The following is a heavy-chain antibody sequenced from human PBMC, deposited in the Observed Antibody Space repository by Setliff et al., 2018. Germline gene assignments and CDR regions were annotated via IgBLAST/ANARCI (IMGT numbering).Heavy chain of an antibody. J-gene: IGHJ4*02. CDR1: GGSMRSISYY. V-gene: IGHV4-39*01. CDR3: ARGRNIAARLLDS. CDR2: IYDSGTT. D-gene: IGHD6-6*01. Sequence: KASETLSLTCTVSGGSMRSISYYWGWVRQPPGKGLEWIGTIYDSGTTYYNPSLKSRVTISVDTSKNQFSLKLISMTAADTAVYYCARGRNIAARLLDSWGQGTLVTVSS.